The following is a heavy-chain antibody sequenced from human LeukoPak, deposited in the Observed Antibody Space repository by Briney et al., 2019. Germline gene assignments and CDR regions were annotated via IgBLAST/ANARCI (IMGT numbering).Heavy chain of an antibody. J-gene: IGHJ6*03. V-gene: IGHV1-69*01. CDR2: IIPIFGTA. CDR3: ARGGAPDIVVVPAAIPYYYMDV. CDR1: GGTFSSYA. D-gene: IGHD2-2*01. Sequence: SVKVSCKASGGTFSSYAISWVRQAPGQGLEWMGGIIPIFGTANYAQKFQGRVTITADESTSTAYMELSSLRSEDTAVYYCARGGAPDIVVVPAAIPYYYMDVWGKGTTVTVSS.